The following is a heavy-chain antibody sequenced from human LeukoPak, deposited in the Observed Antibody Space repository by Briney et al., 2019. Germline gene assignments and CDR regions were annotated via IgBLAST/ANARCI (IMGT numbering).Heavy chain of an antibody. J-gene: IGHJ4*02. CDR1: GFTFSPYT. V-gene: IGHV3-48*01. CDR2: ISGSGATI. D-gene: IGHD2-15*01. Sequence: GGSLRLSCEASGFTFSPYTINWVRQAPGKGLQWVPYISGSGATIYYADSVKGRFTISRDNGKNSLYLQMNSLRVEDTGLYYCVRDPPICSGGTCYSNWGQGTLVTVSS. CDR3: VRDPPICSGGTCYSN.